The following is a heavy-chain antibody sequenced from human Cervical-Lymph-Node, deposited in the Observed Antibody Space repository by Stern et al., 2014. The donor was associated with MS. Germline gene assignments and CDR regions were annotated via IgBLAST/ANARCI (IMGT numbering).Heavy chain of an antibody. CDR3: ARAFYTGSYSGGDAFDI. J-gene: IGHJ3*02. CDR1: AYSITTSNW. CDR2: IYYSGPT. Sequence: QVQLQESGPGLVKPSDTLSLTCAVSAYSITTSNWWGWVRQPPGTGLAWIGYIYYSGPTHDNPSLSSRVTMSVDTSKNQFSLKLSSVTAVDTAVYYCARAFYTGSYSGGDAFDIWGQGTLVTVSS. D-gene: IGHD1-26*01. V-gene: IGHV4-28*01.